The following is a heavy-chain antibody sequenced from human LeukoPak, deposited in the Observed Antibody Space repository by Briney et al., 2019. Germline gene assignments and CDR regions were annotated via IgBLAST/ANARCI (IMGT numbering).Heavy chain of an antibody. J-gene: IGHJ6*02. Sequence: ASVKVSCKASGYTFTSYGISWVRQAPGQGLEWMGWISAYNGNTNYAQKLQGRVTMTTDTSTSTAYMELRSLRSDDTAVYYCAGDSPVGYYDILAGYLYYYYYYGMDVWGQGTTVTVSS. CDR1: GYTFTSYG. CDR3: AGDSPVGYYDILAGYLYYYYYYGMDV. D-gene: IGHD3-9*01. CDR2: ISAYNGNT. V-gene: IGHV1-18*01.